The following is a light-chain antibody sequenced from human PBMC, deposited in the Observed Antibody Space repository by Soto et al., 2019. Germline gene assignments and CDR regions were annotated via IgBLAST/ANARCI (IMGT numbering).Light chain of an antibody. CDR3: QHSYNIPYT. Sequence: DIQMTQSPSSLSASVGDTATITCRTSQSISNYLNWYQQKPGKAPKVLIYAASTLQGAVPSRFSGSGSGTHFTLTISSLQPEDFATYYCQHSYNIPYTFGQGTKLEIK. CDR2: AAS. CDR1: QSISNY. J-gene: IGKJ2*01. V-gene: IGKV1-39*01.